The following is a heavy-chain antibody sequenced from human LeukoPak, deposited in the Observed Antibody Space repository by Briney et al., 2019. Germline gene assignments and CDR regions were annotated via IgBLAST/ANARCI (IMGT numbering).Heavy chain of an antibody. CDR3: ARERSGWSYTFDY. D-gene: IGHD6-19*01. J-gene: IGHJ4*02. CDR2: IYSDGST. Sequence: PGGSLRLSCAASGFTVSSNYMSWVRQAPGKGLEWVSIIYSDGSTYYADSVEGRFTISKDNSKNTLYLQMNSLRAEDTAVYYCARERSGWSYTFDYWGQGTLVSVSS. CDR1: GFTVSSNY. V-gene: IGHV3-53*01.